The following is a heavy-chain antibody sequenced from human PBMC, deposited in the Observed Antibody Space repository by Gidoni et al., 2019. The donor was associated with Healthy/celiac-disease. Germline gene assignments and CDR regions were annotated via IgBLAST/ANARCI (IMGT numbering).Heavy chain of an antibody. CDR3: ARADEWELDFDY. J-gene: IGHJ4*02. CDR1: GFTFSSYS. V-gene: IGHV3-21*01. CDR2: ISSSSSYI. Sequence: EVQLVESGGGLVKPGGSLRLSCAASGFTFSSYSMNWVRQAPGKGLEWVSSISSSSSYIYYADSVKGRFTISRDNAKNSLYLQMNSLRAEDTAVYYCARADEWELDFDYWGQGTLVTVSS. D-gene: IGHD1-26*01.